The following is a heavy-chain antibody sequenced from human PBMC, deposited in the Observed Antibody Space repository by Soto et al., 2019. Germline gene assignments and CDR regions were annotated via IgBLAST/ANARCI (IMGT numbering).Heavy chain of an antibody. CDR1: GGSFSSYA. Sequence: QVQLVQSGDEVKKPGSSVKVSCKASGGSFSSYAFSWVRQAPGQGLEWMGGIIPSFGTPNYAQRFQGRVTISADESTTTAYMDLRRLRSEDTAVYYCARGSSSTVGPTGWFDPWGQGTLVTVSS. J-gene: IGHJ5*02. D-gene: IGHD1-26*01. CDR3: ARGSSSTVGPTGWFDP. V-gene: IGHV1-69*01. CDR2: IIPSFGTP.